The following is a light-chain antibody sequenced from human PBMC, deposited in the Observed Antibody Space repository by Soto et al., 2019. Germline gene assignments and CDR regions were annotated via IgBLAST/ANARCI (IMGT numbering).Light chain of an antibody. V-gene: IGKV1-5*01. CDR1: QSISSW. J-gene: IGKJ2*01. CDR3: QQYNSYPVA. Sequence: DIQMTQSPSTLSASVGDRVTITCRASQSISSWLAWYQQKPGKAPQLLIYDASSLESGVPSRFSGSGSGAELALTISSLQPDDFATYDCQQYNSYPVAFGQGTKLEIK. CDR2: DAS.